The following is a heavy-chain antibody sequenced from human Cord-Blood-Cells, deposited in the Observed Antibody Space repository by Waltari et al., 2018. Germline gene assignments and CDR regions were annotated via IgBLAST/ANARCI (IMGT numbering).Heavy chain of an antibody. Sequence: QLQLQESGPGLVKPSETLSLTCTVSGGSTSSSSYYWGWIRQPPGKGLEGIGSIYYSGSTYYHPSRKSRVTISVDTSKNQFSLKLSSVTAADTAVYYCARPRGSGSYYDAFDIWGQGTMVTVSS. D-gene: IGHD3-10*01. CDR3: ARPRGSGSYYDAFDI. CDR2: IYYSGST. CDR1: GGSTSSSSYY. J-gene: IGHJ3*02. V-gene: IGHV4-39*01.